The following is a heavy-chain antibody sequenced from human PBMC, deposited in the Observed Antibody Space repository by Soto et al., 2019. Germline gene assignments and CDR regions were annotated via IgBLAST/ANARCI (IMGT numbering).Heavy chain of an antibody. D-gene: IGHD6-13*01. CDR3: ARSTAAGIHYGMDV. Sequence: PGGSLRLSCAASGFTFSGSAMHWVHQASGKGLEWVGRIRSKANSYATAYAASVKGRFTISRDDSKSILYLQMNSLRAEDTAVYYCARSTAAGIHYGMDVWGQGTTVTVSS. J-gene: IGHJ6*02. CDR1: GFTFSGSA. V-gene: IGHV3-73*01. CDR2: IRSKANSYAT.